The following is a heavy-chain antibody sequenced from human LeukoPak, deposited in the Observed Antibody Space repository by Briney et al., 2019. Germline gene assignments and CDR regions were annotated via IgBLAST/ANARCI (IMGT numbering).Heavy chain of an antibody. D-gene: IGHD5-18*01. CDR3: ARGYSYYFDY. Sequence: PSETLSLTCTVSGGSISSYYWSWIRQPPGKGLEWIGYIYSSGSTNYNPSLKSRVTISVGTSKSQFSLKLSSVSAADTAAYYCARGYSYYFDYWGQGTLVTVSS. CDR1: GGSISSYY. J-gene: IGHJ4*02. CDR2: IYSSGST. V-gene: IGHV4-59*01.